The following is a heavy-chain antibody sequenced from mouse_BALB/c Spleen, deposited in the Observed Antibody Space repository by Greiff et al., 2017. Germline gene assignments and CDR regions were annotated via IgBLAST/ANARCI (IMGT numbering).Heavy chain of an antibody. CDR1: GYSITSDYA. V-gene: IGHV3-2*02. D-gene: IGHD2-14*01. CDR3: AREYRYNWYFDV. CDR2: ISYSGST. Sequence: EVQLQQSGPGLVKPSQSLSLTCTVTGYSITSDYAWNWIRQFPGNKLEWMGYISYSGSTSYNPSLKSRISITRDTSKNQFFLQLNSVTTEDTATYYCAREYRYNWYFDVWGAGTTVTVSS. J-gene: IGHJ1*01.